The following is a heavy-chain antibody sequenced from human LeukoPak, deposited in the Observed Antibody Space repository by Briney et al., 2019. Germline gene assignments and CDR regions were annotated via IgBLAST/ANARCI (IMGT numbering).Heavy chain of an antibody. CDR1: GGTFSSYA. CDR2: IIPIFGTA. Sequence: ASVKVSCKASGGTFSSYAISWVRQAPGQGLEWMGGIIPIFGTANYAQKFQGRVTITADESTSTAYMELSSLRSEDTAVYYCARVGHIAALRAWGLYYYMDVWGKGTTVTVSS. D-gene: IGHD6-6*01. V-gene: IGHV1-69*01. CDR3: ARVGHIAALRAWGLYYYMDV. J-gene: IGHJ6*03.